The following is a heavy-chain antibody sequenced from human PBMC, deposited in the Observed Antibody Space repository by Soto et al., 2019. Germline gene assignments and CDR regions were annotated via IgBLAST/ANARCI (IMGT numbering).Heavy chain of an antibody. CDR1: GYTFTTYD. D-gene: IGHD6-25*01. CDR3: ARRKERSGPHYFDY. J-gene: IGHJ4*02. V-gene: IGHV1-8*01. Sequence: ASVKVPCKASGYTFTTYDISWVRQATGQGLEWMGWMNPYSGNTGYAQKFQGRVTVTRNTSISTVYMELSGLRPDDTAVYYCARRKERSGPHYFDYWGQGSQVTVYS. CDR2: MNPYSGNT.